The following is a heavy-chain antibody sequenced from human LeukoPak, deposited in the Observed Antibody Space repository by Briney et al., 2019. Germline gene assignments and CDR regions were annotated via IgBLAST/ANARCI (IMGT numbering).Heavy chain of an antibody. D-gene: IGHD3-9*01. CDR3: ARSNDILTGNRFIQFDP. CDR2: FDPEDGET. CDR1: GYTLTELS. Sequence: GASVKVSCKVSGYTLTELSMHWVRQAPGKGLEWMGGFDPEDGETIYAQKLQGRVTMTTDTSTSTAYMELRSLRSDDTAVYYCARSNDILTGNRFIQFDPWGQGTLVTVSS. J-gene: IGHJ5*02. V-gene: IGHV1-24*01.